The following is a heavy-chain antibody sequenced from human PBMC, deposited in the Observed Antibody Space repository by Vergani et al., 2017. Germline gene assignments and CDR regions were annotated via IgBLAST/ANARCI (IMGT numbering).Heavy chain of an antibody. CDR1: GGSISSYY. D-gene: IGHD4-17*01. CDR3: ARCCWGTVTTFFHYGMDF. CDR2: IYYSGST. V-gene: IGHV4-59*01. Sequence: QVQLQESGPGLVKPSETLSLTCTVSGGSISSYYWSWIRQPPGKGLEWIGYIYYSGSTNYNPSLKSRVTISGDTSKNQFSLKLRSVTAADTAVYYYARCCWGTVTTFFHYGMDFWSQGTTVTVSS. J-gene: IGHJ6*02.